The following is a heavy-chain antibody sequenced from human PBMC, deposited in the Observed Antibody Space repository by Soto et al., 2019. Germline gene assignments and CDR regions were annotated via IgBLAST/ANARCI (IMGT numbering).Heavy chain of an antibody. CDR2: IYYSGST. Sequence: SQSLPLTYTLSGRTTRTSSYYCSWIRQPPGKGLEWIGSIYYSGSTYYNPSLKSRVTISVDTSKNQFSLKLSSVTAADTAVYYCARRVRGDYHFDYWGQGTLVTVSS. CDR1: GRTTRTSSYY. V-gene: IGHV4-39*01. D-gene: IGHD2-21*02. J-gene: IGHJ4*02. CDR3: ARRVRGDYHFDY.